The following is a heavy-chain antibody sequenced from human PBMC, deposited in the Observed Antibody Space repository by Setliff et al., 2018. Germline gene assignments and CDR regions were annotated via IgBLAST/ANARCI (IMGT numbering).Heavy chain of an antibody. D-gene: IGHD2-2*01. CDR1: GYSFTSNW. J-gene: IGHJ4*02. CDR2: IYPGNSNT. Sequence: HGESLKISCKGSGYSFTSNWIAWVRQMPGKGLECMGIIYPGNSNTRYSPPFQGQVTISADKAINTAYLQWNSLQASDTAMYYCARQGCSSTSCHSIDYWGQGTLVTVSS. V-gene: IGHV5-51*01. CDR3: ARQGCSSTSCHSIDY.